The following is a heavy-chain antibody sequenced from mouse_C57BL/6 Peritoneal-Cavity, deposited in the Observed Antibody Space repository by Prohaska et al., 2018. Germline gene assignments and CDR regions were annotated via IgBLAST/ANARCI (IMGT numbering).Heavy chain of an antibody. V-gene: IGHV1-80*01. CDR2: IYPGDGDT. Sequence: QVQLQQSGAELAKPGASVKISCKASGYTFSSYWMNWVKQRPGKGLEWIGQIYPGDGDTNYNGKFKGKATLTADKSSSTAYMQLSSLTSEDSAVYFCARTYPQGFAYWGQGTLVTVSA. D-gene: IGHD5-1*01. CDR1: GYTFSSYW. CDR3: ARTYPQGFAY. J-gene: IGHJ3*01.